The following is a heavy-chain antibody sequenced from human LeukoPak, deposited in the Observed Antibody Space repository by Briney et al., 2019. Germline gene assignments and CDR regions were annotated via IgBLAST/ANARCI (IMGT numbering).Heavy chain of an antibody. V-gene: IGHV3-7*03. J-gene: IGHJ4*02. CDR1: GFSLSSYW. CDR3: ATYSGAHHKTFDD. D-gene: IGHD1-26*01. CDR2: IKQDEREK. Sequence: PGGSLRLSCAASGFSLSSYWISWVRQAPGKGLEWVANIKQDEREKDYVDSVKGRFTISRDNAKNSMYLQMSSLRAEDTAVYYCATYSGAHHKTFDDWGQGTLVTVSS.